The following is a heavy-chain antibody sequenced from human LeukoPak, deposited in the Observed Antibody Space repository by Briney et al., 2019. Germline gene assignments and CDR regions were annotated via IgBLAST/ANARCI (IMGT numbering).Heavy chain of an antibody. CDR3: ARDFRGQNAFDI. CDR1: GYTFTSYY. V-gene: IGHV1-46*01. CDR2: INPSGGST. Sequence: ASVKVSCKASGYTFTSYYMHWVRQAPGQGLEWMGIINPSGGSTSYAQKFQGRVTMTRDTSTSIVYMELSSLRSEDTAVYYCARDFRGQNAFDIWGQGTMVTVSS. J-gene: IGHJ3*02.